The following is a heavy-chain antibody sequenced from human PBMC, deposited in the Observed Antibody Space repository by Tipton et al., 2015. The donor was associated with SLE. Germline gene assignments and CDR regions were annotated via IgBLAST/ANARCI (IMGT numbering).Heavy chain of an antibody. V-gene: IGHV4-38-2*01. CDR3: ARNVGLDFDSGVGWGPHFDF. CDR1: GDSVSSVYY. J-gene: IGHJ4*02. D-gene: IGHD3-22*01. Sequence: LRLSCAVSGDSVSSVYYWGWIRQPPGKGLEWIGSMSHSGSSYYNPSLRSRVTISIDTSKNQLSLKLRSVTAADTAVYYCARNVGLDFDSGVGWGPHFDFWGQGTLVTVSS. CDR2: MSHSGSS.